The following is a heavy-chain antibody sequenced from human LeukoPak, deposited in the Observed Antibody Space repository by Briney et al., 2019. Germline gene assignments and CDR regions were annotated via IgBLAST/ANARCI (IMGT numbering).Heavy chain of an antibody. D-gene: IGHD3-10*01. V-gene: IGHV1-3*01. J-gene: IGHJ3*02. CDR1: GYTFTSYA. CDR3: ARDKSPGFGELKDAFDI. CDR2: INAGNGNT. Sequence: ASVKVSCKASGYTFTSYAMNWVRQAPGQGLEWMGWINAGNGNTKYSQKFQGRVTITRDTSASTAYMELSSLRSEDTAVYYCARDKSPGFGELKDAFDIWGQGTMVTVSS.